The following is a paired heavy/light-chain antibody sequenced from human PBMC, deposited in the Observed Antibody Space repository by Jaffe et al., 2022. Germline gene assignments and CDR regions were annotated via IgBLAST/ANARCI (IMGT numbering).Heavy chain of an antibody. CDR2: MRSKANGGTT. Sequence: EVLLVESGGGLVQSGRSLRLSCTFSGITFDDYAMSWVRQAPGKGLEWVGIMRSKANGGTTDYAASVKGRFSISRDDSKSIAYLQMNSLTTEDTGVYYCTRESYVSSAYRVEFAPWGQGTLVTVSS. CDR3: TRESYVSSAYRVEFAP. D-gene: IGHD3-22*01. J-gene: IGHJ5*02. CDR1: GITFDDYA. V-gene: IGHV3-49*04.
Light chain of an antibody. Sequence: DIVLTQSPGTLSLSPGERATLSCRASQSLVSGYLAWFQQKPGQAPRLLIYGASRRATGIPDRFSGSGSGTDFTLTISRLEPEDFAVYYCQQYARSPHTFGQGTKLELK. CDR1: QSLVSGY. CDR2: GAS. J-gene: IGKJ2*01. V-gene: IGKV3-20*01. CDR3: QQYARSPHT.